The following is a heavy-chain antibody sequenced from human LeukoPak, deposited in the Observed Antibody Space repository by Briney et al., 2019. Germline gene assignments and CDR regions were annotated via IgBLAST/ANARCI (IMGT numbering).Heavy chain of an antibody. CDR1: GGSFSGYY. J-gene: IGHJ4*02. CDR3: ARSRGVTMVRGVPYYFDY. V-gene: IGHV4-34*01. CDR2: INHSGST. Sequence: SETLSLTCAVYGGSFSGYYWNWIRQPPGKGLEWIGEINHSGSTNYNPSLKSRVTISVDTSKNQFSLKLSSVTAADTAVYYCARSRGVTMVRGVPYYFDYWGQGTLVTVSS. D-gene: IGHD3-10*01.